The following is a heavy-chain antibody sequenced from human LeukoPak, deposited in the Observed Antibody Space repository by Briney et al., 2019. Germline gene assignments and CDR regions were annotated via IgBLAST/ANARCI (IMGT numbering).Heavy chain of an antibody. J-gene: IGHJ4*02. CDR2: IYHSGST. CDR1: GYSISSGYY. V-gene: IGHV4-38-2*02. D-gene: IGHD5-18*01. Sequence: SETLSLTCTVSGYSISSGYYWGWIRQPPGKGLEWIGSIYHSGSTYYNPSLKSRVTISVDTSKNQFSLKLSSVTAADTAVYYCARSPGTAMVLGYFDYWGQGTLVTVSS. CDR3: ARSPGTAMVLGYFDY.